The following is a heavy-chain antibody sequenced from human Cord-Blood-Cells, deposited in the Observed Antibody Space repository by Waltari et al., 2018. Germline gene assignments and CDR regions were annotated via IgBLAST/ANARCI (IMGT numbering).Heavy chain of an antibody. CDR3: ARRGIRRAFDI. V-gene: IGHV4-61*01. CDR2: IYYSGST. CDR1: GGSVRSGSYY. D-gene: IGHD3-16*01. Sequence: QVQLQESGPGLVKPSETLSLTCTVSGGSVRSGSYYWSWIRQPPGKGLEWIGYIYYSGSTNYNPSLKSRVTISVDTSKNQFSLKLSSVTAADTAVYYCARRGIRRAFDIWGQGTMVTVSS. J-gene: IGHJ3*02.